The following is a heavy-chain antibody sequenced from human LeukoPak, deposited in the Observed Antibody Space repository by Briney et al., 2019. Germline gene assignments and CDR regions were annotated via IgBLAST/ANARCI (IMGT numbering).Heavy chain of an antibody. Sequence: GGSLRLSCAASGFTVSRNYMSWVRQAPGKGLEWVSVIYTDGSTYYADSVRGRFTISRDNSENTLYLQMNSLRAEDTALYYCAGAYGYNYFHYWGQGTQVTVSS. CDR1: GFTVSRNY. D-gene: IGHD5-12*01. CDR3: AGAYGYNYFHY. V-gene: IGHV3-53*01. J-gene: IGHJ4*02. CDR2: IYTDGST.